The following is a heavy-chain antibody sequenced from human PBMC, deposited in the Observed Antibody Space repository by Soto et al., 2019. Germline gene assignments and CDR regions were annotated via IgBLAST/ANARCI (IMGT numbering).Heavy chain of an antibody. CDR3: ARDYGGNSGYFDY. CDR2: IYHSGST. J-gene: IGHJ4*02. Sequence: TSETLSLTCAVPGGSISSGGYSWSWIRQPPGKGLEWIGYIYHSGSTYYNPSLKSRVTISVDRSKNQFSLKLSSVTAADTAVYYCARDYGGNSGYFDYWGQGTLVTVSS. CDR1: GGSISSGGYS. V-gene: IGHV4-30-2*01. D-gene: IGHD4-17*01.